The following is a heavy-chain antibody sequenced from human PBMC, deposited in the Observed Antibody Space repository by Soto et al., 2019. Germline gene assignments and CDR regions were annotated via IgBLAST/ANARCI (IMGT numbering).Heavy chain of an antibody. CDR2: ILVDGRT. J-gene: IGHJ3*02. CDR3: AKATATGGGAFDI. D-gene: IGHD2-8*02. CDR1: GFICSSYD. Sequence: WVSLRLSCAASGFICSSYDMSWVHKAPGKGLEWVSTILVDGRTFYVDSVKGRFTISRDSSQNTVYLQMNSLTAGDTALYYCAKATATGGGAFDICGQGTMVTVSS. V-gene: IGHV3-23*01.